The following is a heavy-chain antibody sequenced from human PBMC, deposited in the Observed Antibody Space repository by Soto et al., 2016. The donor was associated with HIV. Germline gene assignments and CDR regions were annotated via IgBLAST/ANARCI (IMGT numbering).Heavy chain of an antibody. Sequence: EVQLVESGGGLVQPGGSLRLSCAASGFTFSSYWMTWVRQAPGTGLEWVANIKQDGNEKNYVDSVKGRLTISRDNAKNSLFLQMNSLRAEDTAVYYCARLAGYCTGGSCYPDYWGQGTLVTVSS. J-gene: IGHJ4*02. CDR1: GFTFSSYW. V-gene: IGHV3-7*04. CDR2: IKQDGNEK. CDR3: ARLAGYCTGGSCYPDY. D-gene: IGHD2-15*01.